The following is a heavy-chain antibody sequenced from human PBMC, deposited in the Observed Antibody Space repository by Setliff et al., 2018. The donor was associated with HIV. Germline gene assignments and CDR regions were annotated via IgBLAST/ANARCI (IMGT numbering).Heavy chain of an antibody. Sequence: SETLSLTCNVSGGSISTSSYYWGWIRQPPGKGLEWIGSIYYSGSTYYKPSLKSRVTISVDTSKNQFSLKLSSVTSADTAMYYCAKEDPYYYETPEGFDPWGQGTPVTVSS. V-gene: IGHV4-39*07. J-gene: IGHJ5*02. CDR2: IYYSGST. D-gene: IGHD3-22*01. CDR1: GGSISTSSYY. CDR3: AKEDPYYYETPEGFDP.